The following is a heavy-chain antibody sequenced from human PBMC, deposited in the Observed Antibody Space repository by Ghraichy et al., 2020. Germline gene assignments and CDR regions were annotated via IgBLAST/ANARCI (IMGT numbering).Heavy chain of an antibody. Sequence: GGSLRLSCAASGFTFSSYSMNWVRQAPGKGLEWVSSISSSSSYIYYADSVKGRFTISRDNAKNSLYLQMNSLRAEDTAVYYCARDPDYYDSSGYSDAFDIWGQGTMVTVSS. V-gene: IGHV3-21*01. CDR2: ISSSSSYI. D-gene: IGHD3-22*01. J-gene: IGHJ3*02. CDR1: GFTFSSYS. CDR3: ARDPDYYDSSGYSDAFDI.